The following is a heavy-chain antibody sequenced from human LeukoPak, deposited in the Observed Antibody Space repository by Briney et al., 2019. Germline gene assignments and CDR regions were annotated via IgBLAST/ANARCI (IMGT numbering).Heavy chain of an antibody. CDR2: IYYSGST. CDR3: ARTDSERDYFDC. D-gene: IGHD3-10*01. Sequence: SETLSLTCTVSGGSISSSSYYWGWIRQPPGKGLEWIGYIYYSGSTNYNPSLKSRVTISVDTSKNQFSMKLSSVTAADTAVYYCARTDSERDYFDCWGQGTLVTVSS. V-gene: IGHV4-61*05. CDR1: GGSISSSSYY. J-gene: IGHJ4*02.